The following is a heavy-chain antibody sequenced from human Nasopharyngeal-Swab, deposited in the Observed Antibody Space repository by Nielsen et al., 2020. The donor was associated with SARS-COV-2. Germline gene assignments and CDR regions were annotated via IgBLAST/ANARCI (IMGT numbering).Heavy chain of an antibody. J-gene: IGHJ3*02. Sequence: GGSLRLSCAASGFTFSSYWMHWVRQAPGKGLVWVSRINSDGSSTSYADSVKGRFTISRDNAKNTLYLQMNSLRAEDTAVYYCARYRDYYGSGSRMGPYDAFDIWGQVTMVTVSS. CDR1: GFTFSSYW. V-gene: IGHV3-74*01. CDR2: INSDGSST. D-gene: IGHD3-10*01. CDR3: ARYRDYYGSGSRMGPYDAFDI.